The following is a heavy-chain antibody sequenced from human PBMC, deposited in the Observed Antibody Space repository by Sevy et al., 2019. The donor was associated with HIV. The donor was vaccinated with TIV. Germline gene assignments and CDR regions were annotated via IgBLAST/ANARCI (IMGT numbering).Heavy chain of an antibody. J-gene: IGHJ3*02. V-gene: IGHV3-15*01. Sequence: GGSLRLSCAASGFPFTNAWMSWVRQAPGKGLEWVGRIKSKTVGGTTYYAAPVRGRFTISRDDSKNTLYLQINSLKTXXXXXXXXXXXXXXXXXXWHAFDIWGQGTMVTVSS. CDR2: IKSKTVGGTT. CDR1: GFPFTNAW. CDR3: XXXXXXXXXXWHAFDI.